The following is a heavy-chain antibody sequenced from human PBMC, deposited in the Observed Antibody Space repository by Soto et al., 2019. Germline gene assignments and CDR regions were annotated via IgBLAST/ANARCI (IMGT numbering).Heavy chain of an antibody. J-gene: IGHJ4*02. Sequence: GGSLRLSCPASGFTFATYAMTWVRQAPGKGLEWVSAISADGVSIFYAGSVKGRFTMSRDNSKNTLYLQMNSLRAEDTAVYYCAKLTPALSGSYSENWGQGTLVTVSS. CDR2: ISADGVSI. CDR3: AKLTPALSGSYSEN. CDR1: GFTFATYA. V-gene: IGHV3-23*01. D-gene: IGHD1-26*01.